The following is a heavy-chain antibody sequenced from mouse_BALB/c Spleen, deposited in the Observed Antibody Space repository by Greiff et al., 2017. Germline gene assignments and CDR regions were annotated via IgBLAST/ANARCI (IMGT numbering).Heavy chain of an antibody. CDR3: ARDYDYDGAFAY. J-gene: IGHJ3*01. Sequence: EVQRVESGGGLVKPGGSLKLSCAASGFTFSSYAMSWVRQTPEKRLEWVASISSGGSTYYPDSVKGRFTISRDNARNILYLQMSSLRSEDTAMYYCARDYDYDGAFAYWGQGTLVTVSA. CDR1: GFTFSSYA. D-gene: IGHD2-4*01. V-gene: IGHV5-6-5*01. CDR2: ISSGGST.